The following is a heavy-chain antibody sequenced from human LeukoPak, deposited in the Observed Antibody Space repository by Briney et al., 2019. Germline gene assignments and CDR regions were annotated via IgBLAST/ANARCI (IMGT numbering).Heavy chain of an antibody. Sequence: GGSLRLSCAASGFTFDDYAMHWVRRAPGKGLEWVSGISWNSGSIGSADSVKGRFTTSTDNAKNSLYLQMNSLRAEDTALYYCAKSGGSGSYSSYFDYWGQGTLVTVSS. J-gene: IGHJ4*02. D-gene: IGHD3-10*01. CDR2: ISWNSGSI. CDR1: GFTFDDYA. CDR3: AKSGGSGSYSSYFDY. V-gene: IGHV3-9*01.